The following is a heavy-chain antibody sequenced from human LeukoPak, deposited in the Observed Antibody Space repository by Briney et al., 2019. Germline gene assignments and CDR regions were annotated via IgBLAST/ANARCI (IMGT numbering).Heavy chain of an antibody. Sequence: PSETLSLTCTVSGGSISSSSDYWGWIRQAPGKGLEWIGSIYYHENTYYNPALKSRVTISVDTSKNQFSLKLSSVTAADTAVYYCARHRSGWLQSSFDYWGQGTLVTVSS. CDR2: IYYHENT. D-gene: IGHD5-24*01. CDR1: GGSISSSSDY. J-gene: IGHJ4*02. V-gene: IGHV4-39*01. CDR3: ARHRSGWLQSSFDY.